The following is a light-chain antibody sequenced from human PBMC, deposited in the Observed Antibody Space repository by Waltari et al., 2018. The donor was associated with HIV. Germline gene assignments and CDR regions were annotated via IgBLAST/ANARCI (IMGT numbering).Light chain of an antibody. CDR3: CSNAARATYV. J-gene: IGLJ1*01. Sequence: QSALAQPRSVSGSPGQSVTISCTGTSSDVGGYNYVSWFQHHPGKPPKLIIYHVTKRPSGVPDRFSASKSGNTASLTISGLQAEDEAEYYCCSNAARATYVFGTGTQVTVL. V-gene: IGLV2-11*01. CDR1: SSDVGGYNY. CDR2: HVT.